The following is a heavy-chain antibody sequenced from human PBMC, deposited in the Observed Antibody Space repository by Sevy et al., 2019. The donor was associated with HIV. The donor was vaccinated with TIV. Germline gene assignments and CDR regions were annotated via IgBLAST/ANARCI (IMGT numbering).Heavy chain of an antibody. Sequence: GGSLRLSCAASGFTFSSYSMNWVRQAPGKGLEWVSSITSSSSYIYYADSVKGRFTISRDNAKNSLYLQMNSLRAEDTAVYYCARDKSPVRGYSYGSDYWGQGTLVTVSS. D-gene: IGHD5-18*01. CDR1: GFTFSSYS. V-gene: IGHV3-21*01. CDR3: ARDKSPVRGYSYGSDY. CDR2: ITSSSSYI. J-gene: IGHJ4*02.